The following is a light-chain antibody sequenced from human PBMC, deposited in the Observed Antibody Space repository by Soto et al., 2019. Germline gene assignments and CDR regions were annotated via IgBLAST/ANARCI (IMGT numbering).Light chain of an antibody. Sequence: QSVLTQPPSVSAAPGQKVTISCSGNSSNIGKNYVSWFQQFPGTAPKLLIYDNNKRPSGIPDRFSGSNSGTSATLGITGLQTGDEADYFCSSYTSSSTVVFGGGTKLTVL. CDR1: SSNIGKNY. CDR3: SSYTSSSTVV. J-gene: IGLJ3*02. CDR2: DNN. V-gene: IGLV1-51*01.